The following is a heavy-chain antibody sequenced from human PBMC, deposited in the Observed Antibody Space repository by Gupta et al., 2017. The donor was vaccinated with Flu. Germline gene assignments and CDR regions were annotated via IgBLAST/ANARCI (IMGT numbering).Heavy chain of an antibody. Sequence: QVQLQQWGAGLLKPSETLSLTCAVYGGSFSGYYWSWIRQPPGKGLEWIGEINHSGSTNYNPSLKSRVTISVDTSKNQFSLKLSSVTAADTAVYYCARVNQQPTIPATYGMDVWGQGTTVTVSS. CDR1: GGSFSGYY. CDR3: ARVNQQPTIPATYGMDV. J-gene: IGHJ6*02. V-gene: IGHV4-34*01. D-gene: IGHD6-13*01. CDR2: INHSGST.